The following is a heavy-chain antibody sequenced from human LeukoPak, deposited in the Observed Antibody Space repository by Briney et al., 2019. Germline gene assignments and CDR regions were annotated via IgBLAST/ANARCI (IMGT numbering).Heavy chain of an antibody. Sequence: SETLSLTCAVYGGSFSGYYWSWIRQPPGKGLDWIGEINHSGSTNYNPSLKSRVTISVDTSKNQFSLKLSSVTAADTAVYYCATPDPYYDSSGYGLWGQGTLVTVSS. CDR1: GGSFSGYY. D-gene: IGHD3-22*01. CDR3: ATPDPYYDSSGYGL. CDR2: INHSGST. J-gene: IGHJ4*02. V-gene: IGHV4-34*01.